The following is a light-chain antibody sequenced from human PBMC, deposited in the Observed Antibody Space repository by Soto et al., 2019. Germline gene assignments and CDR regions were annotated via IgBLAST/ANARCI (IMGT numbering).Light chain of an antibody. V-gene: IGLV1-44*01. CDR1: GSNIGINP. Sequence: QSVLTQPPSASGTPGQTVNISCSGSGSNIGINPVNWFQQFPGTAPKLLIYTNSQRPSGVPDRFSGSKSGTSASLAISGLQPEDEAHYYCAAWDDSLHGVFGGGTKLTVL. J-gene: IGLJ2*01. CDR2: TNS. CDR3: AAWDDSLHGV.